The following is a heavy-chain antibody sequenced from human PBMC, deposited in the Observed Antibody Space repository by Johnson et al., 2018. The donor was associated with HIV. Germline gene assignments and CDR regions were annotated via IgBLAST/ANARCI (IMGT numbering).Heavy chain of an antibody. J-gene: IGHJ3*01. CDR2: ISSSGSTI. Sequence: QVQLVESGGGLVKPGGSLRLSCVASGFTFSDYYMTWIRQAPGKGLEWVSYISSSGSTIYYADSVKGRFTISRDNAKNSLYLQMNSLRAEDTALYYCARDEGLDYGASLGAFDLWGQGTMVTVSS. V-gene: IGHV3-11*04. D-gene: IGHD4-17*01. CDR1: GFTFSDYY. CDR3: ARDEGLDYGASLGAFDL.